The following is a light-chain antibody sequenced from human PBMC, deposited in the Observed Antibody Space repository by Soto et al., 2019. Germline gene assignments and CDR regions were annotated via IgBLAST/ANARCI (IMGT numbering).Light chain of an antibody. J-gene: IGKJ2*01. CDR2: WAS. CDR1: QRVLYSSNNKNY. CDR3: QQYESTPPT. V-gene: IGKV4-1*01. Sequence: DIVMTQSPDSLPGSLAERAPINCKSSQRVLYSSNNKNYLAWYQQRPGQPPKLLIYWASTRESGVPDRFSGSGSGTDFTLTITSLQAEDVAVYYCQQYESTPPTFGQGTKLEIK.